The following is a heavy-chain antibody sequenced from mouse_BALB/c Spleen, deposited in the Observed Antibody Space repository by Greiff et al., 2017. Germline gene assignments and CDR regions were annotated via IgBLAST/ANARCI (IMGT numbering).Heavy chain of an antibody. J-gene: IGHJ4*01. D-gene: IGHD2-4*01. CDR3: ARFFYDYGGDYYAMDY. CDR1: GFNIKDTY. V-gene: IGHV14-3*02. CDR2: IDPANGNT. Sequence: VQLQQSGAELVKPGASVKLSCTASGFNIKDTYMHWVKQRPEQGLEWIGRIDPANGNTKYDPKFQGKATITADTSSNTAYLQLSSLTSEDTAVYYCARFFYDYGGDYYAMDYWGQGTSVTVSS.